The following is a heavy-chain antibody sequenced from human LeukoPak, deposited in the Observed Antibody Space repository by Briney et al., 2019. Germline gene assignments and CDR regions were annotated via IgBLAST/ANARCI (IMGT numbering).Heavy chain of an antibody. Sequence: PSETLSLTCTVSGGSISSYYWSWIRQPAGKGLEWIGRIYTSGSTNYNPSLKSRVTMSVDTSKNQFSLKLSSVTAADTAVYYCARGGTTMVRGVMSWFDPWGQGTLVTVSS. CDR1: GGSISSYY. CDR2: IYTSGST. D-gene: IGHD3-10*01. CDR3: ARGGTTMVRGVMSWFDP. V-gene: IGHV4-4*07. J-gene: IGHJ5*02.